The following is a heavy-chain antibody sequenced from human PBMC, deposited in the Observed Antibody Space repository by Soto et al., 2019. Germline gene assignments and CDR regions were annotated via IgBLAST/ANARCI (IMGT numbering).Heavy chain of an antibody. Sequence: QVQLVESGGGLVKPGGSLRLSCAASGFAFSDYYMNWFRQAPGKGLEWLGYINTGGGYTTYADSVKGRFTISRDDAEKSLCLQMNSLRADDTAVYYCARERGSASSDYWGQGTLVTVSS. D-gene: IGHD3-10*01. CDR1: GFAFSDYY. CDR2: INTGGGYT. CDR3: ARERGSASSDY. V-gene: IGHV3-11*06. J-gene: IGHJ4*02.